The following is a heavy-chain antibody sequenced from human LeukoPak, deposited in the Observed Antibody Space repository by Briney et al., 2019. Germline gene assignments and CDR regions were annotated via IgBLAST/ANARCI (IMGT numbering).Heavy chain of an antibody. CDR2: IYYSWST. V-gene: IGHV4-59*01. CDR3: ARSGTYYDFWSGYYKGGSWFDP. CDR1: GGSISSYY. Sequence: SETLSLTCTVSGGSISSYYWSWIRQPPGKGLEWIGYIYYSWSTNYNPSLKSRVTISVDTSKNQFSLKLSSVTAADTAVYYCARSGTYYDFWSGYYKGGSWFDPWGQGTLVTVSS. D-gene: IGHD3-3*01. J-gene: IGHJ5*02.